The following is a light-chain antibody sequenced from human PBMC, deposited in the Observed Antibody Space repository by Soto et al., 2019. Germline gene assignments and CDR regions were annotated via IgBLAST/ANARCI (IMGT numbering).Light chain of an antibody. J-gene: IGKJ4*01. Sequence: EIVLTQSPGTLSLSPGERATLSCRASQSVSSYLAWYQQKPGQAPRLLIYDASNRATGIPARFSGSGSGTDFTLTISSLEPEDFAVYYCQQRSNWPLTFGGGTKVEFK. CDR3: QQRSNWPLT. V-gene: IGKV3-11*01. CDR1: QSVSSY. CDR2: DAS.